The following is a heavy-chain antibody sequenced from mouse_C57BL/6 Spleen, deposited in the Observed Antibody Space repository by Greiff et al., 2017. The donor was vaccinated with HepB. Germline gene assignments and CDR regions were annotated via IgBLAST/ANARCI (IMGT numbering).Heavy chain of an antibody. D-gene: IGHD3-2*02. V-gene: IGHV5-12*01. J-gene: IGHJ3*01. CDR3: ARHGFSEGFAY. CDR1: GFTFSDYY. Sequence: EVKLMESGGGLVQPGGSLKLSCAASGFTFSDYYMYWVRQTPEKRLEWVAYISNGGGSTYYPDTVKGRFTISRDNAKNTLYLQMSRLKSEDTAMYYCARHGFSEGFAYWGQGTLVTVSA. CDR2: ISNGGGST.